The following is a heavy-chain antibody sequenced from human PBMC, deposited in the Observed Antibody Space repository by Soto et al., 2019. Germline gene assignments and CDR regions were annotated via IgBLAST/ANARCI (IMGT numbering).Heavy chain of an antibody. J-gene: IGHJ4*02. Sequence: EVQLLESGGGLVQPGGSLRLSCAASGFTFSSYAMSWVRQAPGKGLEWVSAISGSGGSTYYADSVKGRFTISRDNSKNTLYLQMNSLRAEDTAVYYCAKVGRKGYCSSTSCYVGPFDYWGQGTLVTVSS. CDR2: ISGSGGST. D-gene: IGHD2-2*01. CDR1: GFTFSSYA. V-gene: IGHV3-23*01. CDR3: AKVGRKGYCSSTSCYVGPFDY.